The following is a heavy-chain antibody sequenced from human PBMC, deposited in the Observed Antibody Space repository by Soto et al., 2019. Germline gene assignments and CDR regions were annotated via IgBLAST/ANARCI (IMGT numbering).Heavy chain of an antibody. Sequence: EVQLVESGGGEVQPGGSLRLSCAASGFSFSQYWLSWVRQAPGKGPEWVAKINQDGDDKKYVDSVKGRFTISRDNAKNPLVRQMNRLRAEDTAVYYCKRLYDDSWGQGTLVTVSS. CDR1: GFSFSQYW. CDR2: INQDGDDK. J-gene: IGHJ4*02. V-gene: IGHV3-7*03. CDR3: KRLYDDS. D-gene: IGHD3-16*01.